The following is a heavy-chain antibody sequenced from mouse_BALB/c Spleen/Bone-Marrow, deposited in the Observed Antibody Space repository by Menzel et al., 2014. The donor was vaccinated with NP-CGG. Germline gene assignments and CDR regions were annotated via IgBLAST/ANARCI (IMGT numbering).Heavy chain of an antibody. Sequence: VKLMESGAELVKPGAPVRLSCKASGYTFTSYWMNWVKQRPGRGLEWIGRIDPSDSETHYNQKFKDKAKLTVDKSSSTAYIQLSSLTSEDSAVYYCARALGDGYYYAMDYWGQGTSVTVSS. CDR3: ARALGDGYYYAMDY. CDR1: GYTFTSYW. CDR2: IDPSDSET. J-gene: IGHJ4*01. D-gene: IGHD2-3*01. V-gene: IGHV1-69*02.